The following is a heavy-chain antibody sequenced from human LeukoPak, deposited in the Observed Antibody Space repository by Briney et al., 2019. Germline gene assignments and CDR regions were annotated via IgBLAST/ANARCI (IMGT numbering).Heavy chain of an antibody. CDR2: IKSKTDGGTT. CDR3: TTEPKVAAPLTY. Sequence: GGSLRLSCAASGFTFSNAWMSWVRQAPGKGLEWVGRIKSKTDGGTTDYAAPVKCRFTISRDDSKNTLYLQMNSLKTEDTAVYYCTTEPKVAAPLTYWGQGTLVTVSS. V-gene: IGHV3-15*01. CDR1: GFTFSNAW. J-gene: IGHJ4*02. D-gene: IGHD6-19*01.